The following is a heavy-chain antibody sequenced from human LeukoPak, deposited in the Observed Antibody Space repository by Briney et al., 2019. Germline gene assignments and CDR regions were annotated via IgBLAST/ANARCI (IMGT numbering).Heavy chain of an antibody. V-gene: IGHV5-51*01. CDR3: ARHSDVIGAI. D-gene: IGHD3-10*01. CDR1: SYTFTHQW. CDR2: IYPRDSDT. J-gene: IGHJ4*02. Sequence: ESLKISCKASSYTFTHQWIGWVRQKSGSGLEWMGIIYPRDSDTRYSPSFQGHVSISADTSINTAYLEWSRLEASDTAIYYCARHSDVIGAIWGQGTLVTVSS.